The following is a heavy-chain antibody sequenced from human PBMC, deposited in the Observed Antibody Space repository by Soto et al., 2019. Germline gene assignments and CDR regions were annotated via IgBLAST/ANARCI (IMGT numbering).Heavy chain of an antibody. V-gene: IGHV3-48*03. CDR3: ARDLEIAARGAHDAFDI. D-gene: IGHD6-6*01. Sequence: GGSLRLSCAASGFTFSSYEMNWVRQAPGKGLEWVSYISSSGSTIYYADSVKGRFTITRDNAKNSLYLQMNSLRAEDTAVYYCARDLEIAARGAHDAFDIWGQGTMVTVSS. CDR1: GFTFSSYE. CDR2: ISSSGSTI. J-gene: IGHJ3*02.